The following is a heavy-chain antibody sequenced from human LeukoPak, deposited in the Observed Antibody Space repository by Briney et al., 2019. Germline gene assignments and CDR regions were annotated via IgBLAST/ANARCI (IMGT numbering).Heavy chain of an antibody. CDR1: GFTFSSYG. Sequence: PGGSLRLSCAASGFTFSSYGMHWVRQAPGKGLEWVAFIRYDGSNKYYADSVKGQFTISRDNSKNTLYLQMNSLRAEDTAVYYCAKDRTSIFGVVIPFDYWGQGTLVTVSS. CDR2: IRYDGSNK. D-gene: IGHD3-3*01. CDR3: AKDRTSIFGVVIPFDY. V-gene: IGHV3-30*02. J-gene: IGHJ4*02.